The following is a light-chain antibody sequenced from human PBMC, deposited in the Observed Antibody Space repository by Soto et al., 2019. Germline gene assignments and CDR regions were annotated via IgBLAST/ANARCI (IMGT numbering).Light chain of an antibody. CDR3: GTWDSSLSALV. CDR1: SSNIGNNY. V-gene: IGLV1-51*01. J-gene: IGLJ2*01. Sequence: QSVLTQPPSVSAAPGQKVTISCSGSSSNIGNNYVSWYQQFPGTAPKLLIYDNNKRPSGIPDRFSGSKSGTSATLGITGLQTGDEADYYCGTWDSSLSALVFGGGTKVTIL. CDR2: DNN.